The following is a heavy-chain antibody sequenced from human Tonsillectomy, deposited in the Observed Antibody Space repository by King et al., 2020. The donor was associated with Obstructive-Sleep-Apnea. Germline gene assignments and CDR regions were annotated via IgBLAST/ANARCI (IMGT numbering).Heavy chain of an antibody. CDR2: IYHIGST. J-gene: IGHJ4*02. D-gene: IGHD4-23*01. CDR3: ARTMVVIPAHDY. V-gene: IGHV4-38-2*02. CDR1: GYSISSGYY. Sequence: VQLQESGPGLVKPSETLSLTCTVSGYSISSGYYWGWIRQPPGKGLEWIGSIYHIGSTYSNPSLKNRVTISVDTSKNQFSLKLSSVTAADTAVYHCARTMVVIPAHDYWGQGTLVTVSS.